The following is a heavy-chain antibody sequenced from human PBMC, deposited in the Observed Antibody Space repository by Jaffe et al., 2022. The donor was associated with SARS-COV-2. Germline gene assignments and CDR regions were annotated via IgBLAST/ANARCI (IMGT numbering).Heavy chain of an antibody. CDR3: ARQSGSTWWDPFDY. Sequence: EVQLVESGGGLVQPGGSLRLSCAASGFTFSAYWMSWVRQAPGKGLECVANIKQDGSEKYYVDSVKGRFTISRDNARNSLYLQMNGLRAEDTALYYCARQSGSTWWDPFDYWGQGTLLAVSS. CDR2: IKQDGSEK. CDR1: GFTFSAYW. V-gene: IGHV3-7*03. D-gene: IGHD2-8*02. J-gene: IGHJ4*02.